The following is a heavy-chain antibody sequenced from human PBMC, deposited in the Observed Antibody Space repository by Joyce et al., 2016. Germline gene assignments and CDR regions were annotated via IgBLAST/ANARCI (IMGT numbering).Heavy chain of an antibody. CDR2: INPDRGDT. Sequence: QVQLVQSGAEVKNPGASVKVSCKASGFSFSGYYIHWVRQAPGQGLEWMEWINPDRGDTIYAKKFQGRVTMTRDTSISTVYLELGRLTSDDTALYYCAREYGGTFYFDYWGQVTLVTVSS. D-gene: IGHD4-23*01. V-gene: IGHV1-2*02. J-gene: IGHJ4*02. CDR3: AREYGGTFYFDY. CDR1: GFSFSGYY.